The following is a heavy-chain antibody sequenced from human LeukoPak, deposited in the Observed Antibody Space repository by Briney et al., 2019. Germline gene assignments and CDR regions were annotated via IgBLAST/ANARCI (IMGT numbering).Heavy chain of an antibody. V-gene: IGHV3-9*01. J-gene: IGHJ6*03. CDR1: GFTFDDYA. D-gene: IGHD1-26*01. CDR2: ISWNSGSI. Sequence: GGSLRLSCAASGFTFDDYAMHWVRQAPGKGLEWVSGISWNSGSIGYADSVKGRFTISRDNAKNSLYLQMNSLRAEDTAVYYCARDPYSGSYGDYYYYYMDVWGKGTTVTISS. CDR3: ARDPYSGSYGDYYYYYMDV.